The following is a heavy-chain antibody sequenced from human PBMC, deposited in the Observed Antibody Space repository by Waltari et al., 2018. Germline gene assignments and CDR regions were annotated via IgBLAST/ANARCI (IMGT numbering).Heavy chain of an antibody. CDR3: ARGDSDFREGAS. CDR1: GFTFSNYW. Sequence: EVRLVESGGGLVQPGGSLRLSCSTSGFTFSNYWMSWVRQAPGKGLGWVAKINQDGSGRYHVDAVKGRFTISRDNAMNSLHLQMNSLRAEDTAVYYCARGDSDFREGASWGQGTLVTVSS. D-gene: IGHD3-10*01. J-gene: IGHJ5*02. V-gene: IGHV3-7*01. CDR2: INQDGSGR.